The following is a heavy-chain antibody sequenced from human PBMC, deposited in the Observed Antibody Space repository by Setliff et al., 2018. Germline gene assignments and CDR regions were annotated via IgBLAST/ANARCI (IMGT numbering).Heavy chain of an antibody. CDR1: GFTFDDHA. Sequence: GGSLRLSCATSGFTFDDHAMHWVRQAPGKGLEWVSGISYNSGSTGYGDSVKGRFTISRDSAKTSLYLQMNSLRAEDTALYYCARARTGRYWYFDLWGRGTLVTVSS. CDR3: ARARTGRYWYFDL. CDR2: ISYNSGST. V-gene: IGHV3-9*01. J-gene: IGHJ2*01.